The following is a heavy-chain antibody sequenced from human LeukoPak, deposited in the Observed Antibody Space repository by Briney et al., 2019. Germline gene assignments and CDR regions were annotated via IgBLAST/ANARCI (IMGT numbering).Heavy chain of an antibody. J-gene: IGHJ4*02. CDR3: ARQYSSSGGNYFDY. V-gene: IGHV5-51*01. CDR2: IYPGDSDT. D-gene: IGHD6-19*01. CDR1: GYSFTSYW. Sequence: GESLKISCKGSGYSFTSYWIVWVRQMPGKGLEWVGVIYPGDSDTRYSPSFQGQVTISADKSISTAYLQWSSLKASDTAMYYCARQYSSSGGNYFDYWGQGTLVTVSS.